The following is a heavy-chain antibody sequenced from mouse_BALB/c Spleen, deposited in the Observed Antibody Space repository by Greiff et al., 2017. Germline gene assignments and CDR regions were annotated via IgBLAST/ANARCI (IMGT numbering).Heavy chain of an antibody. Sequence: VQLQQSGAELVRPGALVKLSCKASGFNITDYYMHWVKQRPEQGLEWIGWIDPENGNTIYDPKFQGKASITADTSSNTAYLQLSSLTSEDTAVYYCHRYDYYAMDYWGQGTSVTVSS. J-gene: IGHJ4*01. CDR3: HRYDYYAMDY. V-gene: IGHV14-1*02. D-gene: IGHD2-14*01. CDR2: IDPENGNT. CDR1: GFNITDYY.